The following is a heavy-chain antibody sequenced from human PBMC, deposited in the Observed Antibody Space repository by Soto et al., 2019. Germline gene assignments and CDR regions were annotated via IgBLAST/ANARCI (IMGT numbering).Heavy chain of an antibody. J-gene: IGHJ3*01. D-gene: IGHD3-10*01. CDR2: IWYDGSTI. CDR1: GFTFSSYG. V-gene: IGHV3-33*01. Sequence: GGSLRLSCAASGFTFSSYGMHWARLAPGKGLEWVAVIWYDGSTIVYADSVKGRFTISRDNAKNKLYLQMNSLRDEDTAVYYCTRYRGYPDSFDLWSQGTMVTVSS. CDR3: TRYRGYPDSFDL.